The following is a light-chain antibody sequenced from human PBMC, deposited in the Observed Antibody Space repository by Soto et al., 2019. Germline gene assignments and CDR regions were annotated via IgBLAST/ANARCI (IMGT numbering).Light chain of an antibody. CDR1: QAINTY. Sequence: DIQMTQSPSFLSASVGDRVTISCRASQAINTYLNWYQQKPGKAPKLLIYGTSDLQNGVPSRFSGGESGTDFTLTSSSLQPEDFSTYYRQQSYSTLLLTFGQGTRQEV. J-gene: IGKJ5*01. CDR3: QQSYSTLLLT. V-gene: IGKV1-39*01. CDR2: GTS.